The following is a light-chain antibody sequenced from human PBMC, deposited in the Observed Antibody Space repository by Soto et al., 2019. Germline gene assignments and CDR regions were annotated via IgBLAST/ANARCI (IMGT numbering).Light chain of an antibody. CDR2: GAS. Sequence: EIVMTQSPATLSVSPGERATLSCRASQSISTNLGWYQQKAGQAPRLLIYGASTRATGIPASFSGSGSGTEFTLTISSLQSEDSAVYYCQQYNEWPPFTFGQGTRLEIK. J-gene: IGKJ5*01. CDR3: QQYNEWPPFT. V-gene: IGKV3-15*01. CDR1: QSISTN.